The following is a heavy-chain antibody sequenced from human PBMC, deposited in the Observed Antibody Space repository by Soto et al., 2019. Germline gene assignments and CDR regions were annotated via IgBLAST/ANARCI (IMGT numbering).Heavy chain of an antibody. V-gene: IGHV4-4*02. CDR1: GGSISSSNW. CDR3: ARDSGGGADY. D-gene: IGHD2-21*01. CDR2: IYHTGST. Sequence: QVQLQGSGPGLVKPSGTLSLTCVVSGGSISSSNWWSWVRQPPGKGLEWIGEIYHTGSTTYNPSLNXXVXILXDKATNQFSLELSSVTAADTAVYYCARDSGGGADYWGQGTLVTVSS. J-gene: IGHJ4*02.